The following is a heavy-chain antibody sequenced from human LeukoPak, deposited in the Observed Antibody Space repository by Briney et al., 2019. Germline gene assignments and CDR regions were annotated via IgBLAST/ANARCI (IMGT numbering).Heavy chain of an antibody. CDR3: ARRTIAAAGTYYYYYMDV. J-gene: IGHJ6*03. D-gene: IGHD6-13*01. CDR1: GGSISSSSYY. V-gene: IGHV4-39*07. Sequence: PSETLSLTCTVSGGSISSSSYYWGWIRQPPGTGLEWIGSIYYSGSTYYNPSLKSRVTISVDTSKNQFSLKLSSVTAADTAVYYCARRTIAAAGTYYYYYMDVWGKGTTVTVSS. CDR2: IYYSGST.